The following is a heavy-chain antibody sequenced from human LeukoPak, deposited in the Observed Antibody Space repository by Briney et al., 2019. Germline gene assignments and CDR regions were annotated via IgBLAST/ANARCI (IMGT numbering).Heavy chain of an antibody. V-gene: IGHV1-18*01. D-gene: IGHD6-19*01. CDR1: GYTFTSYG. J-gene: IGHJ4*02. Sequence: ASVKVSCKASGYTFTSYGISLVRQAPGQGLEWMGWISAYNGNTNYAQKLQGRVTMTTDTSTSTAYMELRSLRSDDTAVYYCVRESSSGWFDYWGQGTLVTVSS. CDR2: ISAYNGNT. CDR3: VRESSSGWFDY.